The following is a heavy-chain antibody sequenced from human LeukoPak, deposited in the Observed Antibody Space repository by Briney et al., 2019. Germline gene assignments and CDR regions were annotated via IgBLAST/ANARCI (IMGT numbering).Heavy chain of an antibody. D-gene: IGHD3-22*01. CDR3: AKDPDSSGPDY. J-gene: IGHJ4*02. V-gene: IGHV3-30*18. CDR1: GFTFSSYG. CDR2: ISYDGSNK. Sequence: PGRSLRLSCAASGFTFSSYGMHWVRQAPGKGLEWVAVISYDGSNKYYADSVKGRFTISRDNSKNTLYLQMNSLRAEDTAVYYCAKDPDSSGPDYWGQETLVTVSS.